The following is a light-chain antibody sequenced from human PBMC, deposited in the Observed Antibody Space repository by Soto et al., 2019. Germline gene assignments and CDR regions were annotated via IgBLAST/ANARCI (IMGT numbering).Light chain of an antibody. V-gene: IGLV2-14*01. CDR2: GVS. CDR3: SSYTGSSSHVV. CDR1: SSDVGGYNY. J-gene: IGLJ2*01. Sequence: QSALTQPASVSGSPGQSITISCTGTSSDVGGYNYVSWYQQYPGKAPKLIIYGVSNRPSGVSNRFSGSKSGNTASLTISGLQAEDEGDYFCSSYTGSSSHVVFGGGTKVTVL.